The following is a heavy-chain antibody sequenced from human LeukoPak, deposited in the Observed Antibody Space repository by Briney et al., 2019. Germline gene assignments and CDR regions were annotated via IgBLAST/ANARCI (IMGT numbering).Heavy chain of an antibody. D-gene: IGHD2-2*01. Sequence: KLGESLKISCKGSGYSFTSYWIGWVRQMPGKGLEWMGIIYPGDSDTRYSPSFQGQVTISADKSISTAYLQWSSLKASDTAMYYCARVYCSSTSCPENWFDPWGQGTLVTVSS. J-gene: IGHJ5*02. CDR2: IYPGDSDT. CDR1: GYSFTSYW. CDR3: ARVYCSSTSCPENWFDP. V-gene: IGHV5-51*01.